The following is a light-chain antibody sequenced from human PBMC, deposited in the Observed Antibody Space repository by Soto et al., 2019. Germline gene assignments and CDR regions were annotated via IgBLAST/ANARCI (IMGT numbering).Light chain of an antibody. CDR2: GAS. CDR1: QSVHTN. J-gene: IGKJ4*01. Sequence: EIEMTQSPAILSASPGERATISCRASQSVHTNLAWYQQKPGQDPRLLIYGASTWAPGIPARFSGSGSGTEFTLTVSSLQPEDFEVYYCQQHNLWPPWLTFGGGTKVEVK. V-gene: IGKV3-15*01. CDR3: QQHNLWPPWLT.